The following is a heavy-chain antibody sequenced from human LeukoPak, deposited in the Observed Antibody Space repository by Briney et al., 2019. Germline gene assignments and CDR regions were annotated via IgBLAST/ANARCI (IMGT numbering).Heavy chain of an antibody. J-gene: IGHJ4*02. D-gene: IGHD3-22*01. CDR3: ARGGNSAYSIGY. CDR1: GYTFTDYY. CDR2: MNPNSGGT. V-gene: IGHV1-2*06. Sequence: ASVKVSCKGSGYTFTDYYMHWVRQAPGQGLAWMGRMNPNSGGTSYAQKFPGGVTMTRDTSISTAYMELSRLRSDDTAVYYCARGGNSAYSIGYWGQGTLVTVSS.